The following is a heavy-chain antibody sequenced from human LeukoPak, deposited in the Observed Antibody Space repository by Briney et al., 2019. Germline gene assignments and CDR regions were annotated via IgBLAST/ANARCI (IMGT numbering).Heavy chain of an antibody. CDR2: ISGSGGST. CDR3: AKDLLSQQVARCFDY. Sequence: GGSLRLSCAASGFTFSSYAMSWVRQAPGKGLEWVSAISGSGGSTYYADSVKGRFTISRDNSKNTLYLQMNSLRAEDTAVYYCAKDLLSQQVARCFDYWGQGTLVTVSS. V-gene: IGHV3-23*01. D-gene: IGHD6-13*01. CDR1: GFTFSSYA. J-gene: IGHJ4*02.